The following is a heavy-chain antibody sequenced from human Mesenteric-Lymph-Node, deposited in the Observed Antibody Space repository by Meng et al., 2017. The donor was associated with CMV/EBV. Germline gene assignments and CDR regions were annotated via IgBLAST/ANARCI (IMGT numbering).Heavy chain of an antibody. V-gene: IGHV1-8*01. Sequence: GKVSCEDSGYNFNNYAINWVRQAVGQGFEWMGWMNPISGNTGYAQKFQGRVTMTRSTSTATAYMELSSLRLEDTAVYYCAVNYHSAYWGQGTLVTVSS. CDR3: AVNYHSAY. J-gene: IGHJ4*02. CDR1: GYNFNNYA. CDR2: MNPISGNT. D-gene: IGHD1-7*01.